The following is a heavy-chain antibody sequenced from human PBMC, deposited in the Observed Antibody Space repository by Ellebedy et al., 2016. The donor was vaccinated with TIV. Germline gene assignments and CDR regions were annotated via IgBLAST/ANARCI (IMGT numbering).Heavy chain of an antibody. Sequence: AASVKVSCKASGGTFSSYSINWVRQAPGQGLEWMGRIIPILYITNYAQNFQGRVTITADKSTSTAYMELSSLRSEDTAVYYCARAPPPRGDRSADAFDIWGQGTMVTVSS. CDR2: IIPILYIT. CDR3: ARAPPPRGDRSADAFDI. J-gene: IGHJ3*02. CDR1: GGTFSSYS. V-gene: IGHV1-69*04. D-gene: IGHD7-27*01.